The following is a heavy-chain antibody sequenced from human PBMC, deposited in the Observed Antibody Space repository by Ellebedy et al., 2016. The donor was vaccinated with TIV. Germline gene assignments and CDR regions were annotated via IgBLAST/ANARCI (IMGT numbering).Heavy chain of an antibody. V-gene: IGHV3-48*01. Sequence: GGSLRLXCAASGFTFSSYDMNWVRQAPGKGLEWVSYIGSGSDTIYYADSVKGRFTISRDNSKSTLYLQMNNLRAEDTAIYYCAKGRGSSDAFDVWGQGTMVTVSS. CDR2: IGSGSDTI. J-gene: IGHJ3*01. CDR3: AKGRGSSDAFDV. CDR1: GFTFSSYD.